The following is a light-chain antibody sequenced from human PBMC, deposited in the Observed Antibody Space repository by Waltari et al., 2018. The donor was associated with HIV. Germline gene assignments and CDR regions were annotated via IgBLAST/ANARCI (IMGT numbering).Light chain of an antibody. V-gene: IGKV3-15*01. J-gene: IGKJ3*01. CDR1: QSVNNN. CDR3: QQYSNWLLT. Sequence: MMTQSPATLSPSPGERVTLSCRASQSVNNNLAWYQQKPGQAPRLLIYDAASRATGIPARFSGSGSGTEFTLTISSLQSEDFAVYFCQQYSNWLLTFGPGTKVDI. CDR2: DAA.